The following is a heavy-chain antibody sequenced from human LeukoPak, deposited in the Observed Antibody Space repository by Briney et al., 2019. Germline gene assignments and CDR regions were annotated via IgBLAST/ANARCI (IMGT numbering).Heavy chain of an antibody. J-gene: IGHJ4*02. CDR1: GYTFTNYG. CDR2: ISAYNGDT. D-gene: IGHD4-17*01. V-gene: IGHV1-18*01. Sequence: GASVKVSCKASGYTFTNYGISWVRQAPGQGLEWMGWISAYNGDTNYAQKFQGRVTMTRDTSISTAYMELSRLRSDDTAVYYCARGTTDYGDYVAGYWGQGTLVTVSS. CDR3: ARGTTDYGDYVAGY.